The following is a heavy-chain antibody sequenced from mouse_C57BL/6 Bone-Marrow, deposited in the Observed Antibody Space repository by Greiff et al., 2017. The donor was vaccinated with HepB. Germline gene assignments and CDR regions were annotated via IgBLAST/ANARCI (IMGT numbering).Heavy chain of an antibody. J-gene: IGHJ3*01. CDR3: ARQEGYYGFAY. Sequence: QVHVKHPGAELVKPGASVKLSCKASGYTFTSYWMHWVKQRPGQGLEWIGMIHPNSGSTNYNEKFKSKATLTVDKPSSTAYMQLSSLTSEDSAVYYCARQEGYYGFAYWGQGTLVTVSA. CDR2: IHPNSGST. D-gene: IGHD2-3*01. CDR1: GYTFTSYW. V-gene: IGHV1-64*01.